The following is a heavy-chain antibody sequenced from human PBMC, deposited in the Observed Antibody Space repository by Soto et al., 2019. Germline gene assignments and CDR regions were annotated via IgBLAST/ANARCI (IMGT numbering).Heavy chain of an antibody. CDR1: GVSISSGY. D-gene: IGHD3-10*01. CDR3: ATSNPTCPGCYS. J-gene: IGHJ5*02. V-gene: IGHV4-59*01. CDR2: ISDSGLR. Sequence: QVQLQESGPGLVKPSETLSLTCIVSGVSISSGYCTWIRQSPGKGLEWIGYISDSGLRHYRASLESRLTMSVETSKNQFSLNLTSVTAADTAIYYCATSNPTCPGCYSWGQGTLVTVSS.